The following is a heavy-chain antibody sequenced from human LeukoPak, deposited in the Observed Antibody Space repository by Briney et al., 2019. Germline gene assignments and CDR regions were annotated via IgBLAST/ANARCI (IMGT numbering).Heavy chain of an antibody. Sequence: ASVKVSCKASGYTFTSYGISWVRQAPGQGLERMGWINAYSGNTTYEQKLQGRVTMTTDTSTSTAYKELRSLRSDDTAVYYCARDPIRNMEYYYYYMDVWGKGTTVTVSS. CDR2: INAYSGNT. V-gene: IGHV1-18*01. CDR3: ARDPIRNMEYYYYYMDV. CDR1: GYTFTSYG. J-gene: IGHJ6*03. D-gene: IGHD2/OR15-2a*01.